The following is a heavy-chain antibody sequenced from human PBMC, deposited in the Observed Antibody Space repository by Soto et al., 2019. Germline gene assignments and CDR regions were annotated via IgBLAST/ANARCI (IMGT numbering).Heavy chain of an antibody. D-gene: IGHD3-9*01. Sequence: QVHLQESGPGLVKPSETLSLTCTVSGGSITNFYWTWIRQPPGKGLEWIGNVYYTGTTNYNPSLKSRVTRSVDTSKNQFSLKLTSVTAADTAAYFCARAQHFERSLAFAYWGQGTLVTVSS. CDR3: ARAQHFERSLAFAY. CDR2: VYYTGTT. CDR1: GGSITNFY. V-gene: IGHV4-59*01. J-gene: IGHJ4*02.